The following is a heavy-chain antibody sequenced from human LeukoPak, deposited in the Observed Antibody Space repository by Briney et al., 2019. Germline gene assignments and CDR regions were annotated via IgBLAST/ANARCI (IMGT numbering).Heavy chain of an antibody. CDR3: ARVMYCGGDCYYYYYGMDV. CDR1: GFTFSVYS. J-gene: IGHJ6*02. CDR2: ISSSSSYI. V-gene: IGHV3-21*01. D-gene: IGHD2-21*02. Sequence: GGSLRLSCAASGFTFSVYSMNWVRQAPGKGLEWVSSISSSSSYIYYADSVKGRFTISRDNAKNSLYLQMNSLRAEDTAVYYCARVMYCGGDCYYYYYGMDVWGQGTTVTVSS.